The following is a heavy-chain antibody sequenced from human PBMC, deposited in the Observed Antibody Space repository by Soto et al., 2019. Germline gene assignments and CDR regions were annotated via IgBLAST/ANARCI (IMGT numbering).Heavy chain of an antibody. D-gene: IGHD3-9*01. CDR3: ARTYYDILTGSPI. CDR1: GGSIGSYY. V-gene: IGHV4-59*08. CDR2: IFNGGST. J-gene: IGHJ4*02. Sequence: PSETLSLTCTVSGGSIGSYYWSWIRQPPGKGLEWIGYIFNGGSTFYNPSLKSRVTMSVDTSRNQFSLNLSSATAADTAVYYCARTYYDILTGSPIWGQGTLVTVSS.